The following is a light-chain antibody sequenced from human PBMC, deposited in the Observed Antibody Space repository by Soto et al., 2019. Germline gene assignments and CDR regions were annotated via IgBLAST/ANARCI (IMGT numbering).Light chain of an antibody. Sequence: SVLTQPASVSGSPGQSIAISCTGTSSDVGGYSYVSWYQQQPGKAPKLVISDVSNRPSGVSDRFSGSKSGNTASLTISGLQTGDEADYYCASYTTSSTYVFGTGTKLTVL. CDR3: ASYTTSSTYV. J-gene: IGLJ1*01. V-gene: IGLV2-14*01. CDR2: DVS. CDR1: SSDVGGYSY.